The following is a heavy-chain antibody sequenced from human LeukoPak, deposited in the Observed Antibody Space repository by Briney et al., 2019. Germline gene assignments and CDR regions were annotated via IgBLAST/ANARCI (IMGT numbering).Heavy chain of an antibody. D-gene: IGHD4/OR15-4a*01. J-gene: IGHJ4*02. CDR2: IYTSGST. Sequence: SETLSLTCTVSGYSISSGYFWGWIRQPAGKGLEWIGRIYTSGSTNYNPSLKSRVTISVDTSKNQFSLKLSSVTAADTAVYYCARGAMVIDYWGQGTLVTVSS. CDR3: ARGAMVIDY. V-gene: IGHV4-61*02. CDR1: GYSISSGYF.